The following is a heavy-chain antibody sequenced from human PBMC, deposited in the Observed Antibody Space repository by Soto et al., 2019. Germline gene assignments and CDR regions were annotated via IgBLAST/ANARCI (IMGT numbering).Heavy chain of an antibody. J-gene: IGHJ4*02. D-gene: IGHD1-26*01. Sequence: QPXGSLRLSCAAAGXTFSSYCMTWVRRFPGKGLEWVANIHQEGSEKCYVDSVKGRFTISRDKARNSLYLQMNSIRVEDKAVYYCARELTVGATKDYWGQGTLGTVS. CDR3: ARELTVGATKDY. CDR2: IHQEGSEK. V-gene: IGHV3-7*03. CDR1: GXTFSSYC.